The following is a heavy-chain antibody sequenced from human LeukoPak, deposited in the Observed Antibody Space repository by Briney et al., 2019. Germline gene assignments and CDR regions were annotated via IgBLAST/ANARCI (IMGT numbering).Heavy chain of an antibody. J-gene: IGHJ4*02. V-gene: IGHV3-21*01. Sequence: GGSLRLSCAASGFTFSTYSMNWVRQAPGKGLEWVSSISGSSSFIYYADSVKGRFTISRDNAKNSLYLQMNSLRAEDTAVYYCARVGEGGSFDYWGQGTLVTVSS. D-gene: IGHD1-26*01. CDR2: ISGSSSFI. CDR1: GFTFSTYS. CDR3: ARVGEGGSFDY.